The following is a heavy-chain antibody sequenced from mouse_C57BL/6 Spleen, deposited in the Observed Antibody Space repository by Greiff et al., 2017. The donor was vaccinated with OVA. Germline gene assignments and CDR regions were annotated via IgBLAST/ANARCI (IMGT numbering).Heavy chain of an antibody. CDR3: ARDYPFDV. Sequence: QVQLKQSGPGLVQPSQSLSITCTVSGFSLTSYGVHWVRQSPGKGLEWLGVIWSGGSTDYNAAFISRLSISKDNSKSQVFFKMNSLQADDTAIYYCARDYPFDVWGTGTTVTVSS. CDR2: IWSGGST. V-gene: IGHV2-2*01. CDR1: GFSLTSYG. D-gene: IGHD1-1*02. J-gene: IGHJ1*03.